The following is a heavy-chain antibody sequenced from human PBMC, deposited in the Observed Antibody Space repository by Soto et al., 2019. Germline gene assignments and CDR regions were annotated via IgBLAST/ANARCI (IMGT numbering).Heavy chain of an antibody. V-gene: IGHV4-4*02. J-gene: IGHJ5*02. Sequence: SETLSLTCAVSSGSISSSNWWSWVRQPPGKGLEWIGEIYHSGSTNYNPSLKSRVTISVDKSKNQFSLKLSSVTAADTAVYYCAREGDCSGGSCYSHIGPFDPWGQGTLVTVSS. CDR2: IYHSGST. D-gene: IGHD2-15*01. CDR1: SGSISSSNW. CDR3: AREGDCSGGSCYSHIGPFDP.